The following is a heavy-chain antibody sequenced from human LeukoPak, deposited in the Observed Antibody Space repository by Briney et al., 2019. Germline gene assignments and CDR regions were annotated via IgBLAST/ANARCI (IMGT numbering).Heavy chain of an antibody. V-gene: IGHV3-74*01. Sequence: PGGSLRLSCAASGFTFSSYWIHWVRQAPGKGLVWVSRINSDGSSTNYADSVKGRFTISRDNAKNTLYLQMSSLRAEDTAVYYCAREGIAAAIDYWGQGTLVTVSS. D-gene: IGHD6-13*01. CDR1: GFTFSSYW. CDR2: INSDGSST. CDR3: AREGIAAAIDY. J-gene: IGHJ4*02.